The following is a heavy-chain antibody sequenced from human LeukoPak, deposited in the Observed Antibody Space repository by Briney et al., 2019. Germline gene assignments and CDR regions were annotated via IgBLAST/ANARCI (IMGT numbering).Heavy chain of an antibody. J-gene: IGHJ4*02. Sequence: GSLRLSCAASGFTFSDYYMSWIRQPPGKGLEWIGSIYYSGSTYYNPSLKSRVTISVDTSKNQFSLKLSSVTAADTAVYYCARPGSGWYFDYWGQGTLVTVSS. CDR1: GFTFSDYY. V-gene: IGHV4-39*01. D-gene: IGHD6-19*01. CDR3: ARPGSGWYFDY. CDR2: IYYSGST.